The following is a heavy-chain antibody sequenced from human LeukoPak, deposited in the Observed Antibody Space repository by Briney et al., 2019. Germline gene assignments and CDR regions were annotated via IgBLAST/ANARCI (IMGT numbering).Heavy chain of an antibody. CDR1: GFAFSSYS. CDR3: AKGRRIAVPGTHYYYYGIHV. V-gene: IGHV3-21*01. J-gene: IGHJ6*02. CDR2: ISSSSSYI. D-gene: IGHD6-19*01. Sequence: GGSLRLSCAASGFAFSSYSMNWVRQAPGKGLEWVSSISSSSSYIYYADSVKGRFTISRDNAKNSLYLQINSLRAEDTAVYYCAKGRRIAVPGTHYYYYGIHVWGQGTTVTVSS.